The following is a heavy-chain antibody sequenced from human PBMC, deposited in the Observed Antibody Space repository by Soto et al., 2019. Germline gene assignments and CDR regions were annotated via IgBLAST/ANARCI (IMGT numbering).Heavy chain of an antibody. CDR1: GGTFSSSG. CDR2: IVPSLDTT. Sequence: QVHLVQSGTEVKKPGSSVKVSCTASGGTFSSSGFSWVRQAPGQGLEWMGMIVPSLDTTNYAQKFQARVTLTADEVTSTAYRELRSLRSEDTAVYYCARWPQPRYTADPYAVDVWGQGTRVIVSS. V-gene: IGHV1-69*11. J-gene: IGHJ6*02. CDR3: ARWPQPRYTADPYAVDV. D-gene: IGHD3-16*02.